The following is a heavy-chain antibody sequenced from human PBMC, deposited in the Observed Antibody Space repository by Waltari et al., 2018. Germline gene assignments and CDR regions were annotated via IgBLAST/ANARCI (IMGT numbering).Heavy chain of an antibody. Sequence: QVQLQQWGAGLLKPSETLSLTCAVYGGSFSGYYWSWLRQPQGKGLEWIGEINHSGSTNYNPSLKSRVTISVDTSKNQFSLKLSSVTAADTAVYYCARGPGGIVRRARFLEWLLYPNWFDPWGQGTLVTVSS. CDR3: ARGPGGIVRRARFLEWLLYPNWFDP. CDR1: GGSFSGYY. J-gene: IGHJ5*02. D-gene: IGHD3-3*01. V-gene: IGHV4-34*01. CDR2: INHSGST.